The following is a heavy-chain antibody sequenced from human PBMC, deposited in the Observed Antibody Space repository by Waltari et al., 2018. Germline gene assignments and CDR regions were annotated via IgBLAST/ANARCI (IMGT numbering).Heavy chain of an antibody. D-gene: IGHD6-19*01. J-gene: IGHJ4*02. CDR1: GFTFDDYA. CDR3: AKDNGGDSSGWYFDY. V-gene: IGHV3-9*03. CDR2: ISWNSGSI. Sequence: EVQLVESGGGLVQPGRSLRLSCAASGFTFDDYAMHWVLQAPGKGLEWVSGISWNSGSIGYADSVKGRFTISRDNAKNSLYLQMNSLRAEDMALYYCAKDNGGDSSGWYFDYWGQGTLVTVSS.